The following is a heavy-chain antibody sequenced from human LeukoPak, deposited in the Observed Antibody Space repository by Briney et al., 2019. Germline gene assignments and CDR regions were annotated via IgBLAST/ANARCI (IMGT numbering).Heavy chain of an antibody. CDR3: AKASEVGRGYFDY. Sequence: GGSLRLSCAASGFSFSSYAMSWVRQAPGKGLEWVSVISGSGGSTNYAASVKGRFTMSRDNSQSTLYLQMNSLRVEDTAVYYCAKASEVGRGYFDYWGQGTLATVSS. V-gene: IGHV3-23*01. CDR1: GFSFSSYA. CDR2: ISGSGGST. D-gene: IGHD1-26*01. J-gene: IGHJ4*02.